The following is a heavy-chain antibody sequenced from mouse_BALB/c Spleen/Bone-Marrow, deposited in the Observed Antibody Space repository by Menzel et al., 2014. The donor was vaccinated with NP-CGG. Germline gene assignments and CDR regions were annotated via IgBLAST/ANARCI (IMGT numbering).Heavy chain of an antibody. CDR3: AAYYCGSSYGFAY. V-gene: IGHV14-3*02. D-gene: IGHD1-1*01. Sequence: EVQRVESGAELVKPGASVKLSCTASGFNIKDTYMHWVKQRPEQGLEWIGRIDPANGNTKYDPKFQGKATITADTSSNTAYLQLSSLTSEDTAVYYCAAYYCGSSYGFAYWGQGTLVTVSA. CDR1: GFNIKDTY. J-gene: IGHJ3*01. CDR2: IDPANGNT.